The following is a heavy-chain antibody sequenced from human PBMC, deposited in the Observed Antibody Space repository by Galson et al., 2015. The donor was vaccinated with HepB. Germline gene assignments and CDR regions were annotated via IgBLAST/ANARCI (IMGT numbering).Heavy chain of an antibody. CDR3: ARDQRYDYIWGSLQFDY. V-gene: IGHV3-33*01. CDR1: GFTFSSYG. CDR2: IWYDGSNK. Sequence: SLRLSCAASGFTFSSYGMHWVRQAPGKGLEWVAVIWYDGSNKYYADSVKGRFTISRDNSKNTLYLQMNSLRAEDTAVYYRARDQRYDYIWGSLQFDYWGQGTLVTVSS. J-gene: IGHJ4*02. D-gene: IGHD3-16*01.